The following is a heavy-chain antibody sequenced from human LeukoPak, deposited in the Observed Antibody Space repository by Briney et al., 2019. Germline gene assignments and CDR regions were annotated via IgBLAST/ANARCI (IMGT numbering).Heavy chain of an antibody. CDR2: IYYSGST. D-gene: IGHD2-2*01. CDR3: ARESGYCSSTSCQNPP. Sequence: SETLSLTCTVSGGSISSYYWSWIRQPPGKGLEWIGYIYYSGSTNYNPSLKSRVTISVDTSKNQFSLKLSSVTAADTAVYYCARESGYCSSTSCQNPPWGQGTLVTVSS. CDR1: GGSISSYY. J-gene: IGHJ5*02. V-gene: IGHV4-59*12.